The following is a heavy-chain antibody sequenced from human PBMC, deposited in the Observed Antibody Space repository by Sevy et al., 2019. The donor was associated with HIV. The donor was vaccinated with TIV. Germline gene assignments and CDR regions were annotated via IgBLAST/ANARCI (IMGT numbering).Heavy chain of an antibody. Sequence: GGSLRLSCAASGFTFSSYAMSWVRQAPGKGLEWVSAISGSGGSTYYADSMKGRFTISRDNSKNTLYLQMNSLRAEDTAVYYCARRGEQQLVGYYYYYGMDVWGQGTTVTVSS. CDR1: GFTFSSYA. J-gene: IGHJ6*02. D-gene: IGHD6-13*01. CDR3: ARRGEQQLVGYYYYYGMDV. V-gene: IGHV3-23*01. CDR2: ISGSGGST.